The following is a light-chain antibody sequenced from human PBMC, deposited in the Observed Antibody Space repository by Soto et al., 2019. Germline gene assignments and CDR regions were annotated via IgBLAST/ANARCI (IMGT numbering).Light chain of an antibody. Sequence: DSQMPKTPYFVSASVGDRVTLTCRASQGISSWLAWYQQKPGKAPKHLIYDASSLQSGVPSRFSGSGSGTEFTLSISSLQPDDSASYYCQQYNSYSKPFGHVTKADIK. V-gene: IGKV1-5*01. CDR2: DAS. J-gene: IGKJ1*01. CDR3: QQYNSYSKP. CDR1: QGISSW.